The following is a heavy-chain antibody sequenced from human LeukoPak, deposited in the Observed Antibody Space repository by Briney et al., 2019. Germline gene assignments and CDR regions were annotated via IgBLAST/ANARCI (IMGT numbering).Heavy chain of an antibody. CDR3: ARAPRYCSSTSCYHGDWYFDL. V-gene: IGHV1-69*05. D-gene: IGHD2-2*01. J-gene: IGHJ2*01. CDR1: GGTFSSYA. CDR2: IIPIFGTA. Sequence: GASVKVSCKASGGTFSSYAISWVRQAPGQGLEWMGGIIPIFGTANYAQKFQGRVTITTDESTSTAYMELSSLRSEDTAVYYCARAPRYCSSTSCYHGDWYFDLWGRGTLVTVSS.